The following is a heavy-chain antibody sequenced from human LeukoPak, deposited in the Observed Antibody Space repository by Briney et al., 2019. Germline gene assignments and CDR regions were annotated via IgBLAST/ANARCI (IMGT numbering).Heavy chain of an antibody. V-gene: IGHV3-23*01. Sequence: PGGSLRLSCAASGFTFSSYAMSWVRQAPGKGLEWVSAISGSGGSTYYADSVKGRFTISRDNSKNTLYLQMNSLRVEDTAVYYCAKRPLYCSSTTCLDSWGQGTLVTASS. D-gene: IGHD2/OR15-2a*01. CDR1: GFTFSSYA. J-gene: IGHJ4*02. CDR2: ISGSGGST. CDR3: AKRPLYCSSTTCLDS.